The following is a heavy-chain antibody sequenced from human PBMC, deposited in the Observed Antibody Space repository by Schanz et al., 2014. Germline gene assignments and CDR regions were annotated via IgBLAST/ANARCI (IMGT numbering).Heavy chain of an antibody. CDR3: ARHNRVWFGKEGC. CDR2: LFYGGSK. CDR1: GGSISDSGAY. J-gene: IGHJ4*02. V-gene: IGHV4-39*01. D-gene: IGHD3-10*01. Sequence: QLQMQTSGPGLVRPWETLSLTCTVSGGSISDSGAYWGWFRQTPGKGLEWIANLFYGGSKYYNPSFESRVTMSVDPSPHQYSLRLGSVTSSSSPLYYCARHNRVWFGKEGCWGQGTLVTVSS.